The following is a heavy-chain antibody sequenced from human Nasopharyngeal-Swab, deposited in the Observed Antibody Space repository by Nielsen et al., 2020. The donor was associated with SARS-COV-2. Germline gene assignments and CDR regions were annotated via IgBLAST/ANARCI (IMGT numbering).Heavy chain of an antibody. D-gene: IGHD2-15*01. V-gene: IGHV1-18*01. Sequence: WVRQAPGQRLEWMGWINTYDGSTRYAQELRGRVTMSTDTSTSTAYLELRGLRSVDTAVYYCATSGGFSHSPREEYFHHWGQGTLVTVFS. J-gene: IGHJ1*01. CDR3: ATSGGFSHSPREEYFHH. CDR2: INTYDGST.